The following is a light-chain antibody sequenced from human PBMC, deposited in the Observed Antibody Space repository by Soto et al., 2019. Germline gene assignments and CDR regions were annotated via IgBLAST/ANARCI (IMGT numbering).Light chain of an antibody. V-gene: IGLV2-11*01. J-gene: IGLJ1*01. CDR1: SSGVGGYNF. CDR3: CSYAGSYSYV. Sequence: QSVLTQPRSVSGSPGQSVTISCTGTSSGVGGYNFVSWYQQHPGKAPKLMIFDVSQRPSGVPDRFSGPKSGNTASLTISGLQAEDEADYYCCSYAGSYSYVFATGTKVTVL. CDR2: DVS.